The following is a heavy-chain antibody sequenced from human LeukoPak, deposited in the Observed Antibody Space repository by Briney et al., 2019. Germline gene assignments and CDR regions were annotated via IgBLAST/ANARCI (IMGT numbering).Heavy chain of an antibody. V-gene: IGHV1-8*03. CDR3: ARGVQQLAYYDAFDI. Sequence: ASVKVSCKASGYTFTSYGINWVRQATGQGLEWMGWMNPNSGNTGYAQKFQGRVTITRNTSISTAYMELSSLRSEDTAVYYCARGVQQLAYYDAFDIWGQGTMVTASS. CDR2: MNPNSGNT. D-gene: IGHD6-13*01. J-gene: IGHJ3*02. CDR1: GYTFTSYG.